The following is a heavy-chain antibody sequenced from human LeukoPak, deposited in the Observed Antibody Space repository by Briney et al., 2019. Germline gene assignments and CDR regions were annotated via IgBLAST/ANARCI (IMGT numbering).Heavy chain of an antibody. CDR2: INHSGST. V-gene: IGHV4-34*01. D-gene: IGHD6-19*01. Sequence: SETLSLTCAVYGGSFSGYYWSWIRQPPGKWLEWIGEINHSGSTNYNPSLKSRVTISVDTSKNQFSLKLSSVTAADTAVYYCARGSSAVAFNWFDPWGQGTPVTVSS. J-gene: IGHJ5*02. CDR1: GGSFSGYY. CDR3: ARGSSAVAFNWFDP.